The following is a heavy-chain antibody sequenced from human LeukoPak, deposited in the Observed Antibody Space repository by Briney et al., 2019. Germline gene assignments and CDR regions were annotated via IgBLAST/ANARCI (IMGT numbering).Heavy chain of an antibody. D-gene: IGHD5-12*01. Sequence: PGGSLRLSSAASGFTFSSYWMHWVRQAPGKGLVWVSRINSDGSSTSYADSVKGRFTISRDNAKNTLYLQMNSLRAEDTAVYYCARDQAATRVHDYWGQGTLVTVSS. CDR2: INSDGSST. CDR1: GFTFSSYW. V-gene: IGHV3-74*01. J-gene: IGHJ4*02. CDR3: ARDQAATRVHDY.